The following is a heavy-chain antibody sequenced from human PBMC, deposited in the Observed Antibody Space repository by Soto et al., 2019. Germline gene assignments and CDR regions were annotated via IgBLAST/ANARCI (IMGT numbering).Heavy chain of an antibody. CDR3: ARAPSEVIIRNSWFDP. D-gene: IGHD3-9*01. V-gene: IGHV4-34*01. J-gene: IGHJ5*02. CDR2: INHSGST. Sequence: SETLSLTCAVYGGSFSGYYWSWIRQPPGKGLEWIGEINHSGSTNYNPSLKSRVTISVDTSKNQFSLKLSSVTAADTAVYYCARAPSEVIIRNSWFDPWGQGTLVTVSS. CDR1: GGSFSGYY.